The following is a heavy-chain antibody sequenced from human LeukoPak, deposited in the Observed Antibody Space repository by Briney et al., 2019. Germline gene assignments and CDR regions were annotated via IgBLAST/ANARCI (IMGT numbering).Heavy chain of an antibody. Sequence: GSLRLSCAASGFTFSSYSMNWVRQAPGKGLEWVSSISSSGTYVYYADSVKGRFTISRDNAKNSLSLQMNSLRADDAAVYYCARASSKQLAGYLPDGFNIWGQGTMVTVSS. J-gene: IGHJ3*02. CDR3: ARASSKQLAGYLPDGFNI. V-gene: IGHV3-21*01. D-gene: IGHD3-9*01. CDR1: GFTFSSYS. CDR2: ISSSGTYV.